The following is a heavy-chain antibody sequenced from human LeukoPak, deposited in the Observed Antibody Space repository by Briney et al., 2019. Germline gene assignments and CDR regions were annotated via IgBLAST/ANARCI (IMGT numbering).Heavy chain of an antibody. CDR3: ARPRTDSSAVYY. V-gene: IGHV4-59*08. J-gene: IGHJ4*02. CDR1: GGSISCSN. D-gene: IGHD6-13*01. Sequence: PSETLSLTCTVSGGSISCSNWSWIRQPPGKGLEWIGYIYYSGTTNYNPSLKSRVTISVDTSKNQFSLKLRSVTAADTAVYYCARPRTDSSAVYYWGRGTLVTVSS. CDR2: IYYSGTT.